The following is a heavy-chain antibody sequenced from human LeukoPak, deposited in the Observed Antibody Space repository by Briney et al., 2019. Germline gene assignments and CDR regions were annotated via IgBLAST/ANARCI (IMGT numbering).Heavy chain of an antibody. D-gene: IGHD4-17*01. J-gene: IGHJ5*02. V-gene: IGHV1-69*05. CDR2: IIPIFGTA. CDR3: ARTYGDYGWYNWFDP. Sequence: SVKVSCKASGGTFSSYAISWVRQAPGQGLEWMGGIIPIFGTANYAQKFQGRVTITTDGSTSTAYMELSSLRSEDTAVYYCARTYGDYGWYNWFDPWGQGTLVTVSS. CDR1: GGTFSSYA.